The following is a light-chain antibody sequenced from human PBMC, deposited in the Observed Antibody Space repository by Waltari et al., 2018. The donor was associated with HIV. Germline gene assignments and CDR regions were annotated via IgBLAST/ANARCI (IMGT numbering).Light chain of an antibody. CDR3: GSFTPTNTLSYV. CDR2: SVT. J-gene: IGLJ1*01. CDR1: SSDVVDYNS. V-gene: IGLV2-14*01. Sequence: QSALTQPASVSGSPGQSVTISCTGTSSDVVDYNSLSWYQQLPDSAPKLIIESVTNRPSGISSRFSGSRSGNTASLTSSGLQTGDEADYYCGSFTPTNTLSYVFGTGTRVTVL.